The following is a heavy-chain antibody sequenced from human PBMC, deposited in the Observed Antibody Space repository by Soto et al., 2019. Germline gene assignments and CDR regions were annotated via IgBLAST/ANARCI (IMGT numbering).Heavy chain of an antibody. V-gene: IGHV1-2*02. Sequence: ASVKVSCKASGYTFTSYGISWVRQAPGQGLEWMGWINPNSGGTNYAQKFQGRVTMTRDTSISTAYMELSRLRSDDTAVYYCARVRYYDFWSGYSSRYYYGMDVWGQGTTVTVSS. J-gene: IGHJ6*02. CDR2: INPNSGGT. CDR1: GYTFTSYG. D-gene: IGHD3-3*01. CDR3: ARVRYYDFWSGYSSRYYYGMDV.